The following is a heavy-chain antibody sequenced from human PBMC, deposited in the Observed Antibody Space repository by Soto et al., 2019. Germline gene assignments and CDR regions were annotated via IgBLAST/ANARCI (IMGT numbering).Heavy chain of an antibody. Sequence: GASVKVSCKASGYTFTSYAMHWVRQAPGQRLEWMGWINAGNSDTKYSQKFQGRVTITSDTSASTAYMELSSLRSEDTAVYYCARTGYSGSYFGNWFDPWGQGTLVTVSS. CDR3: ARTGYSGSYFGNWFDP. CDR2: INAGNSDT. D-gene: IGHD1-26*01. CDR1: GYTFTSYA. J-gene: IGHJ5*02. V-gene: IGHV1-3*01.